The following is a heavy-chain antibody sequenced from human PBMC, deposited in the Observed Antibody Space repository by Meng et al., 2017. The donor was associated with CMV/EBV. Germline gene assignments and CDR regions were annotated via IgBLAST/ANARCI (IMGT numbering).Heavy chain of an antibody. CDR1: GGYISSYY. CDR3: AREMPIAAAGCFDY. J-gene: IGHJ4*02. V-gene: IGHV4-4*07. CDR2: IYPSGST. Sequence: QGQLRRSGPGLVKPSETLSLTGTVSGGYISSYYWSWIRQPAGKGLAWIGRIYPSGSTNYNPSLKSRVTMSVDTSKNQFSLKLSSVTAADTAVYYCAREMPIAAAGCFDYWGQGTLVTVSS. D-gene: IGHD6-13*01.